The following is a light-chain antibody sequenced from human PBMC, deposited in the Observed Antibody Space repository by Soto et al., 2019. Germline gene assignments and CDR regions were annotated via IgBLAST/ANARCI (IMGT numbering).Light chain of an antibody. J-gene: IGKJ1*01. CDR3: MQSIQLHRT. V-gene: IGKV2D-29*01. Sequence: IVMTQTPLSLSVTPGQPASISCKSSQSLLQSDGNTYLYWYLQKPGQHPQLLIYAVANRFSGVPDRISGSGSETDYPLKISRVEAERVGVYYCMQSIQLHRTFGQGTKVEIK. CDR1: QSLLQSDGNTY. CDR2: AVA.